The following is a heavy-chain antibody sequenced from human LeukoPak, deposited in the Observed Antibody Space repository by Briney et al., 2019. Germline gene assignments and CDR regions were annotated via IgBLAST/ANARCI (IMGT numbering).Heavy chain of an antibody. CDR1: GGSISSSSYY. D-gene: IGHD3-10*01. Sequence: SETLSLTCSVSGGSISSSSYYWGWIRQPPGKGLEGIGSIYYSGSTYYNPSLKSRVTISVDTSKNQFSLKLSSVTAADTAVYYCAREVVAYGSGSNFDYWGQGTLVTVSS. J-gene: IGHJ4*02. V-gene: IGHV4-39*07. CDR3: AREVVAYGSGSNFDY. CDR2: IYYSGST.